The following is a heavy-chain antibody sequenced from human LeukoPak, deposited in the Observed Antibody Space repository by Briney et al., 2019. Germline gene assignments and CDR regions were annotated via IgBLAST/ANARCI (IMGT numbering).Heavy chain of an antibody. CDR2: IYHSGST. Sequence: SETLSLTCTVSGGAISSGGYYWSWLRQPPGKGLEWIGYIYHSGSTYYNLSLKSRVTISVDRSKNQFSLKLSSVTAADTAVYYCARRRWEDCFDPWGQGTLVTVSS. CDR3: ARRRWEDCFDP. D-gene: IGHD1-26*01. J-gene: IGHJ5*02. V-gene: IGHV4-30-2*01. CDR1: GGAISSGGYY.